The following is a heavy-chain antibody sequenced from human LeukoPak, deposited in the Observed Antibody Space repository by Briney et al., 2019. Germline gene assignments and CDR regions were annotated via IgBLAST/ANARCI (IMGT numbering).Heavy chain of an antibody. CDR1: GGSISSSSYY. J-gene: IGHJ5*02. CDR2: IYYSGNT. D-gene: IGHD5-18*01. CDR3: ARNKRGYSYGYGGGNWFDP. Sequence: SETLSLTCTVSGGSISSSSYYWGWIRQPPGKGLEWIGSIYYSGNTYYNPSLKSRVTISVDTSKNQFSLKLSSVTAADTAVYYCARNKRGYSYGYGGGNWFDPWGQGTLVTVSS. V-gene: IGHV4-39*07.